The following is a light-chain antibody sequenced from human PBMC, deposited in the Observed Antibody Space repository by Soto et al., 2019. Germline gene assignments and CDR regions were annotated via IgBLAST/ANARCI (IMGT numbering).Light chain of an antibody. Sequence: QSALTQPASVSGSPGQSITISCTGTSSDIGGYNYVSWYQQHPGKAPKLIIYDVTHRPSGVANRFSGSKSGNTASLTISGLQADDEADYYCSSYTTSTPLGVAFGGGTKVTVL. J-gene: IGLJ2*01. V-gene: IGLV2-14*03. CDR2: DVT. CDR1: SSDIGGYNY. CDR3: SSYTTSTPLGVA.